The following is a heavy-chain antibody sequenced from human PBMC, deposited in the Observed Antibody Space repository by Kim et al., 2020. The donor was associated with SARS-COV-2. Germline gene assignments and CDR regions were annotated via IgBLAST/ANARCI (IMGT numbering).Heavy chain of an antibody. Sequence: ASVKVSCKVSGYTLTELSMHWVRQAPGKGLEWMGGFDPEDGETIYAQKFQGRVTMTEDTSTDTAYMELSSLRSEDTAVYYCATRVMIEDAFDIWGQGTMVTVSS. CDR2: FDPEDGET. CDR3: ATRVMIEDAFDI. D-gene: IGHD3-22*01. CDR1: GYTLTELS. J-gene: IGHJ3*02. V-gene: IGHV1-24*01.